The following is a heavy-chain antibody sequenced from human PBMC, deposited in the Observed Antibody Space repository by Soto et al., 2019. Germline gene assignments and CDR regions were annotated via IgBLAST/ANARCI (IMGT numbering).Heavy chain of an antibody. D-gene: IGHD4-17*01. J-gene: IGHJ6*02. V-gene: IGHV4-34*01. CDR1: GGSFSGYY. CDR3: ARGGWTTGGYYYYYYGMDV. Sequence: NPSETLSLTCAVYGGSFSGYYWSWIRQPPGKGLEWIGEINHSGSTNYNPSLKSRVTISVDTSKNQFSLKLSSVTAADTAVYYCARGGWTTGGYYYYYYGMDVWGQGTTVTVSS. CDR2: INHSGST.